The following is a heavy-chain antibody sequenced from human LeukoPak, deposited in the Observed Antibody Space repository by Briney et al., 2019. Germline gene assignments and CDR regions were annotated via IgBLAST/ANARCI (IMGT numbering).Heavy chain of an antibody. D-gene: IGHD6-19*01. Sequence: GGSLRLSCAASGFTFSSYGMHWVRQAPGKGLEWVAFIRYDGKDKYYADSVKGRFTISRDNFKNTLYLQMNSLRAEDTAVFYCVTVLQLSGWYRVLGFWGQGILVTVSS. CDR3: VTVLQLSGWYRVLGF. J-gene: IGHJ4*02. CDR1: GFTFSSYG. V-gene: IGHV3-30*02. CDR2: IRYDGKDK.